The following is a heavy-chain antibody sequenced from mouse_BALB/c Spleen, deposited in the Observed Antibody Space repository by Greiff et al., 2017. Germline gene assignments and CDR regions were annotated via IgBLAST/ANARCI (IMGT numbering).Heavy chain of an antibody. CDR3: AREGRKGTPDY. J-gene: IGHJ2*01. V-gene: IGHV7-3*02. CDR2: IRNKANGYTT. CDR1: GFTFTDYY. Sequence: EVQGVESGGGLVQPGGSLRLSCATSGFTFTDYYMSWVRQPPGKALEWLGFIRNKANGYTTEYSASVKGRFTISRDNSQSILYLQMNTLRAEDSATYYCAREGRKGTPDYWGQGTTLTVSS.